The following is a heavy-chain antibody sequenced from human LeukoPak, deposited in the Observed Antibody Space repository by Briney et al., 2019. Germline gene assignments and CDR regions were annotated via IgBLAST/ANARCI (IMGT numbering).Heavy chain of an antibody. CDR2: IYHSGST. Sequence: PSQTLSLTCAVSGGSISSGGYSWSWIRQPPGKGLEWIGYIYHSGSTYYNPSLKSRVTISVDRSKNQFSLKLGSVTAADTAVYYCARVSHQLLYDYWGQGTLVTVSS. V-gene: IGHV4-30-2*01. J-gene: IGHJ4*02. CDR3: ARVSHQLLYDY. D-gene: IGHD2-2*01. CDR1: GGSISSGGYS.